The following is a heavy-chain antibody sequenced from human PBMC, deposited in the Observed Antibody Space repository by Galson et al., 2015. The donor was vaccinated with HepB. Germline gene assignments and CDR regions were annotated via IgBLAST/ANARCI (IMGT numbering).Heavy chain of an antibody. V-gene: IGHV3-23*01. CDR3: TKGDDRSGSSSISDY. D-gene: IGHD3-22*01. CDR1: GFTFSYYA. Sequence: SLRLSCAASGFTFSYYAMSWVRQAPGMGLEWVSSISGSGGSTYYADSVKGRLTVSRDNSKNTLYLQMSSLRAEDTAVYYCTKGDDRSGSSSISDYWGQGTLGTVSS. J-gene: IGHJ4*02. CDR2: ISGSGGST.